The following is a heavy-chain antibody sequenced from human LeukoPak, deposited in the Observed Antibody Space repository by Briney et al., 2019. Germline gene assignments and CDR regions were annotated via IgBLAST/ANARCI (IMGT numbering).Heavy chain of an antibody. D-gene: IGHD6-6*01. V-gene: IGHV4-59*01. CDR3: ARRGYSSSSRLRYYYYYMDV. CDR2: IYYSGST. Sequence: SETLSLTCTVSGGSINTYYWSWIRQPPGKGLEWIGYIYYSGSTNYNPSLKSRVTISVDTSKNQFSLKLSSVTAADTAVYYCARRGYSSSSRLRYYYYYMDVWGKGTTVTISS. J-gene: IGHJ6*03. CDR1: GGSINTYY.